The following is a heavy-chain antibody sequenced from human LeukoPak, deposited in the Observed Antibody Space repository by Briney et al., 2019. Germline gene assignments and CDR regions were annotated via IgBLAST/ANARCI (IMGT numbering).Heavy chain of an antibody. Sequence: ASVKVSCKASGGTFSSYAISWVRQAPGQGLEWMGGIIPIFGTAKYAQKFQGRVTITADKSTATAYMELRSLRSDDTAVYYCARDSVIFGVVIGSGYWGQGTLVTVSS. CDR2: IIPIFGTA. V-gene: IGHV1-69*06. CDR1: GGTFSSYA. D-gene: IGHD3-3*01. CDR3: ARDSVIFGVVIGSGY. J-gene: IGHJ4*02.